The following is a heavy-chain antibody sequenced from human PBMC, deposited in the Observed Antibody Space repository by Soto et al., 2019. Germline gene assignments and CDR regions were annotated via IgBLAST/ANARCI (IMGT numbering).Heavy chain of an antibody. CDR3: ARRGPNNSYGYDHRLDP. CDR1: SGSISSSNW. Sequence: SETLSLTCAVSSGSISSSNWWRWVRQTPGKGLEWIGEVYHSGSTKYNPSLKSRVTISVDKSKNQFSLKLSSVTATDRAVYYCARRGPNNSYGYDHRLDPWGQGTLVTVSS. D-gene: IGHD5-18*01. CDR2: VYHSGST. J-gene: IGHJ5*02. V-gene: IGHV4-4*02.